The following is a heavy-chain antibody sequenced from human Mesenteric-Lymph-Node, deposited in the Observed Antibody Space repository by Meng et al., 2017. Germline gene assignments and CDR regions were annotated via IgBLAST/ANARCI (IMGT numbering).Heavy chain of an antibody. CDR2: ISAYNGNT. D-gene: IGHD3-9*01. CDR3: ARYYDILTGYTYFDY. V-gene: IGHV1-18*01. J-gene: IGHJ4*02. CDR1: GYTFTRHG. Sequence: QLQMGHAGAEVKKRGASTKGFCETSGYTFTRHGITWVRQAPGQGLEYMGWISAYNGNTNYAQKLQGRVTMTTDTSTSTAYREMRSLRSDDTAVYYCARYYDILTGYTYFDYWGQGTLVTVSS.